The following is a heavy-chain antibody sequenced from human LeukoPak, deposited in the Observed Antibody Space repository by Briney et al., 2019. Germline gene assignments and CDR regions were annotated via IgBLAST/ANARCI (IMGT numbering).Heavy chain of an antibody. Sequence: SETLSPTCAVYGGSLSGYYWSWIRQPPGKGLEWIGEINHIGSTNYNPSLKSRVTISVDTSKNQFSLKLSSVTAADTAVYYGAREHYDGSGINFDYWGQGTLVTVSS. J-gene: IGHJ4*02. CDR1: GGSLSGYY. D-gene: IGHD3-10*01. CDR2: INHIGST. V-gene: IGHV4-34*01. CDR3: AREHYDGSGINFDY.